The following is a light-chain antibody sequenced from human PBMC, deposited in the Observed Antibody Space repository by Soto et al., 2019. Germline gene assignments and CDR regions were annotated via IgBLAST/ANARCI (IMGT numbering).Light chain of an antibody. J-gene: IGKJ4*01. CDR2: DAS. CDR3: QQRSNWPPALT. Sequence: EIVLTQSPATLSLSPGERATLSCRASQSVSSYLAWYQQKPGQAPRLLIYDASNRATGIPARFSGSGSGTDFTLTIRSVEPEDFAVYYCQQRSNWPPALTFGGGTKVDIK. V-gene: IGKV3-11*01. CDR1: QSVSSY.